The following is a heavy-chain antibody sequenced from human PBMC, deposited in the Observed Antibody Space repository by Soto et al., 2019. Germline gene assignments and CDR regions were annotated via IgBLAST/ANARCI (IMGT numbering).Heavy chain of an antibody. CDR1: GGTFSSYA. J-gene: IGHJ6*02. V-gene: IGHV1-69*06. CDR2: IIPIFGTA. D-gene: IGHD5-12*01. CDR3: ARTGRDGYKRYYYYGMDV. Sequence: GSSVQVSCKASGGTFSSYAISWVRQAPGQGLEWMGGIIPIFGTANYAQKFQGRVTITADKSTSTAYMELSSLRSEDTAVYYCARTGRDGYKRYYYYGMDVWGQGSTVMVSS.